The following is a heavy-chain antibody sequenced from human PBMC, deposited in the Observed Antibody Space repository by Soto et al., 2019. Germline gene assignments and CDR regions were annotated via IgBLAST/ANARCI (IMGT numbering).Heavy chain of an antibody. V-gene: IGHV3-13*04. J-gene: IGHJ6*02. CDR2: IGTAGDT. Sequence: PGGSLRLSCAASGFTFSSYDMHWVRQATGKGLEWVSAIGTAGDTYYPGSVKGRFTISRENAKNSLYLQMNSLRAGDTAVYYCARSRNYGSGSYYKHYYYGMDVWGQGTTVTVSS. D-gene: IGHD3-10*01. CDR1: GFTFSSYD. CDR3: ARSRNYGSGSYYKHYYYGMDV.